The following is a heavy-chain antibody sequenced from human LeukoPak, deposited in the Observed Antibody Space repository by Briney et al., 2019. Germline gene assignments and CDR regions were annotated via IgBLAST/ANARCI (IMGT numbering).Heavy chain of an antibody. Sequence: GESLKISCKGFGYNFTNFWTGWVRQMPGKGLEWMGVINPADSETRYSPSFQGQVTISADKSISTAYLQWSSLKASDTAMYYCARQDDILTGYYVGNWFDPWGQGTLVTVSS. V-gene: IGHV5-51*01. CDR2: INPADSET. CDR1: GYNFTNFW. D-gene: IGHD3-9*01. J-gene: IGHJ5*02. CDR3: ARQDDILTGYYVGNWFDP.